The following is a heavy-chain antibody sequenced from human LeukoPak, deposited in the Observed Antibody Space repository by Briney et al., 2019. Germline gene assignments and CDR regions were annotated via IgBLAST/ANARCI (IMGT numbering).Heavy chain of an antibody. CDR3: ARGVLRRGEVYYYYYYMDV. J-gene: IGHJ6*03. CDR1: GGSISSGSYY. D-gene: IGHD2-21*01. V-gene: IGHV4-61*02. CDR2: IYTSGST. Sequence: SETLSLTCTVSGGSISSGSYYWSWFRQPAGKGLEWIGRIYTSGSTNYNPSLKSRVTISVDTSKNQFSLKLSSVTAADTAVYYCARGVLRRGEVYYYYYYMDVWGKGTTVTISS.